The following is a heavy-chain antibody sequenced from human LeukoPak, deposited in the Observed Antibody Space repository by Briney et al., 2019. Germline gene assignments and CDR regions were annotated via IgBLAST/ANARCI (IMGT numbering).Heavy chain of an antibody. D-gene: IGHD1-26*01. J-gene: IGHJ4*02. CDR1: GGSISSYY. V-gene: IGHV4-59*06. CDR2: IYYSGST. Sequence: SETLSLTCTVSGGSISSYYWSWIRQPPGKGLEWNGYIYYSGSTYYNPSLKSRVIISVDTSKNQFSLKLSSVTAADTAVYYCARSVVGSYYFDYWGQGTLVTVSS. CDR3: ARSVVGSYYFDY.